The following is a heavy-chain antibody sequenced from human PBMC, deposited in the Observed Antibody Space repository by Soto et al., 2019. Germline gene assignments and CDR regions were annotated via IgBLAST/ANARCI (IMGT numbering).Heavy chain of an antibody. Sequence: QVQLVQSGAEVKKPGSSVKVSCKAAGGTFSSYTISWVRQAPGQGREWMGRNIPIPGIANYAQKCQGRLTITADKSTSTAYMELSSLRSEDTAVYYCARAGGVTTNLFDSWGQGTLVTVSS. J-gene: IGHJ4*02. CDR3: ARAGGVTTNLFDS. D-gene: IGHD4-4*01. CDR1: GGTFSSYT. V-gene: IGHV1-69*02. CDR2: NIPIPGIA.